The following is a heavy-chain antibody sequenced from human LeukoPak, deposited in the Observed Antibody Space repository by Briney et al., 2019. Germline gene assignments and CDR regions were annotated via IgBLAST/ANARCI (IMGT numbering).Heavy chain of an antibody. CDR1: GFTFSSYW. V-gene: IGHV3-7*01. D-gene: IGHD3-16*01. CDR3: ARVVMITFGGPEGFDY. J-gene: IGHJ4*02. Sequence: GGSLRLSCAASGFTFSSYWMSWVRQAPGKGLEWVANIKQDGSEKYYVDSVKGRFTFSRDNAKNSLYLQMNSLRAEDTAVYYCARVVMITFGGPEGFDYWGQGTLVTVSS. CDR2: IKQDGSEK.